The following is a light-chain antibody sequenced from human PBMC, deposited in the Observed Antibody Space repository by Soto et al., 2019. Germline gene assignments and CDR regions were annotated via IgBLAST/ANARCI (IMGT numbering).Light chain of an antibody. CDR1: QSVPNKS. CDR3: QQYDTSRVT. Sequence: EIVLTQSPGTLSLSPGETATLSCRASQSVPNKSLAWYQHKPGQAPRLLIHSVSSRATGVPDRFSGSGSGTDFPLIISRLDPDDIAVYCCQQYDTSRVTFGPGTKVDIK. J-gene: IGKJ3*01. V-gene: IGKV3-20*01. CDR2: SVS.